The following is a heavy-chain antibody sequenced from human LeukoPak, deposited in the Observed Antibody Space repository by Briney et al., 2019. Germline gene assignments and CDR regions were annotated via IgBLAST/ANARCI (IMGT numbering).Heavy chain of an antibody. Sequence: GASVKVSCKASGYSYTAYYMHWVRQAPGQGPEWMGWINPNSGGTNYAQKFQGRVTMTRDTSISTAYMELSRLRSDDTAVYYCARDYYDSSGFGAFDIWGQGTMVTVSS. CDR2: INPNSGGT. D-gene: IGHD3-22*01. V-gene: IGHV1-2*02. J-gene: IGHJ3*02. CDR1: GYSYTAYY. CDR3: ARDYYDSSGFGAFDI.